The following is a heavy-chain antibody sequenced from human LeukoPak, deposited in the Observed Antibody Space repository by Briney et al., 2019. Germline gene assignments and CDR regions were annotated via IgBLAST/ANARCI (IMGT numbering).Heavy chain of an antibody. D-gene: IGHD3-10*02. CDR2: IYTSGST. Sequence: PSETLSLTCTVSGGSISSYYWSWIRQPPGKGLEWIEYIYTSGSTNYNPSLKSRVTISVDTSKNQFSLKLSSVTAADTAVYYCARHVRRVAPFDPWGQGTLVTVSS. CDR3: ARHVRRVAPFDP. CDR1: GGSISSYY. V-gene: IGHV4-4*09. J-gene: IGHJ5*02.